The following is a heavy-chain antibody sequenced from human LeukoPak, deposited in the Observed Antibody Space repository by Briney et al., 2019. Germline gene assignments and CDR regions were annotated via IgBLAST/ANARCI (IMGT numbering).Heavy chain of an antibody. CDR2: ITSGGDYI. CDR1: GFTFNTFN. D-gene: IGHD3-9*01. V-gene: IGHV3-21*01. CDR3: ARGHYDVLAASYKWTPDY. J-gene: IGHJ4*02. Sequence: PGGSLRLSCAASGFTFNTFNMNWVRQAPGKGLGWVSSITSGGDYIYYADSVKGRFTTSRDNAKNSLSLQLNSLRVEDTAVYCCARGHYDVLAASYKWTPDYWGQGTLVTVSS.